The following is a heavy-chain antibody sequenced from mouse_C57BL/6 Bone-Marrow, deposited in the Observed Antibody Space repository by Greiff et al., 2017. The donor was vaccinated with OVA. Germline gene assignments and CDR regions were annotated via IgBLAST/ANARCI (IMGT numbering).Heavy chain of an antibody. CDR2: ISSGSSTI. J-gene: IGHJ1*03. CDR3: ARREVWLRREWYFEV. D-gene: IGHD2-2*01. V-gene: IGHV5-17*01. CDR1: GFTFSDYG. Sequence: DVMLVESGGGLVKPGGSLKLSCAASGFTFSDYGMHWVRQAPEKGLEWVAYISSGSSTIYYADTVKGRFTISRDNAKNTLFLQMTSLRSEDTAMFYCARREVWLRREWYFEVWGTETTVTASS.